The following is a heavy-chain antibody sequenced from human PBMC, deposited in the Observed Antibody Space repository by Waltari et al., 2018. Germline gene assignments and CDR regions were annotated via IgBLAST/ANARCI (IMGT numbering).Heavy chain of an antibody. Sequence: EVQLVESGGDLIKPGGSLRLSCAASGLHFRNAWMTWVRQAPGKGLEWVGRIKSKDDGGTADYAAPVKGRFTISRNDSKQTPYLYMNNLETEDTGVYYCTTPRGFSGYDSNFDYWGQGTLVTV. V-gene: IGHV3-15*01. D-gene: IGHD5-12*01. CDR3: TTPRGFSGYDSNFDY. J-gene: IGHJ4*02. CDR2: IKSKDDGGTA. CDR1: GLHFRNAW.